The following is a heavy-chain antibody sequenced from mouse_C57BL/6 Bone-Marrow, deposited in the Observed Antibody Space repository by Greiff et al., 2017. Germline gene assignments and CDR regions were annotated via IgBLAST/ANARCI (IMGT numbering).Heavy chain of an antibody. Sequence: QVQLKESGPELVKPGASVKISCKASGYSFTSSYIHWVKQRPGQGLEWIGWIYPGSGNTKYNEKFKGKATLTADTSSSTAYMQLRSLTSEDSAVYYCARSLLRLLAYWGQGTLVTVSA. CDR3: ARSLLRLLAY. CDR2: IYPGSGNT. V-gene: IGHV1-66*01. D-gene: IGHD1-2*01. J-gene: IGHJ3*01. CDR1: GYSFTSSY.